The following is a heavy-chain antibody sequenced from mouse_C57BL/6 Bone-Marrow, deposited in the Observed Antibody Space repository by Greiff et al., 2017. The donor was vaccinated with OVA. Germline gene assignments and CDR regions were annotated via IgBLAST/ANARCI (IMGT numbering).Heavy chain of an antibody. J-gene: IGHJ2*01. CDR1: GFNIKDDY. CDR3: TTWGSSYGY. V-gene: IGHV14-4*01. CDR2: IDPENGDT. Sequence: EVQLQQSGAELVRPGASVKLSCTASGFNIKDDYMHWVKQRPEPGLEWIGWIDPENGDTEYASKFQGKATITADTSSNTAYLQLSSLTSEDTAVYYCTTWGSSYGYWGQGTTLTVSS. D-gene: IGHD1-1*01.